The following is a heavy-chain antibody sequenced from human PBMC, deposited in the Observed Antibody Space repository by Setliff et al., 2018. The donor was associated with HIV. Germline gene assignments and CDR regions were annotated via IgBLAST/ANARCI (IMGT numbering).Heavy chain of an antibody. D-gene: IGHD6-13*01. CDR2: MFRTGTS. CDR1: GYSIRSGYY. J-gene: IGHJ3*02. CDR3: ARGMLRSSWYAHHDAFDI. V-gene: IGHV4-38-2*01. Sequence: PSETLSLTCAVSGYSIRSGYYWGWIRQSPGKGLEWIGTMFRTGTSYYNPSLTSRVTISQDTSKNQFSLKLSSVTAADTAVYYCARGMLRSSWYAHHDAFDIWGQGTVVTVSS.